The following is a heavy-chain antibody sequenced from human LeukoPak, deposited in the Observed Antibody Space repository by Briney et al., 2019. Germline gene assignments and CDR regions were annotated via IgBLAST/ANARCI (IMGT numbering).Heavy chain of an antibody. V-gene: IGHV4-59*01. D-gene: IGHD1-26*01. CDR1: GGSISSYY. Sequence: SETLSLTCTVSGGSISSYYWSWIRQPPGKGLQWIGYTNHSGSTNYNPSLQSRVTISVDTSKNQFSLKLSSVTAADTAVFYCTKVGPTGAFDIWGQGTMVTVSS. CDR2: TNHSGST. CDR3: TKVGPTGAFDI. J-gene: IGHJ3*02.